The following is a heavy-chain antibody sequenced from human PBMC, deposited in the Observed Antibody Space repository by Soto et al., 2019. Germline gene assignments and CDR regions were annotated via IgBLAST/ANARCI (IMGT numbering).Heavy chain of an antibody. CDR2: ISGSGGST. CDR1: GFTFSSYA. CDR3: AKAGFSVVVPAATIMGWFDP. D-gene: IGHD2-2*01. J-gene: IGHJ5*02. Sequence: PGGSLRLSCAASGFTFSSYAMSWVRQAPGKGLEWVSAISGSGGSTYYADSVKGRFTISRDNSKNTLYLQMNSLRAEDTAVYYCAKAGFSVVVPAATIMGWFDPWGQGTLVTVSS. V-gene: IGHV3-23*01.